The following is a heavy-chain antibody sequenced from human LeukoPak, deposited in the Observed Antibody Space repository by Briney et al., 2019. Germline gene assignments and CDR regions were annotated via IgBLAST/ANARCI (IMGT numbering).Heavy chain of an antibody. CDR1: GFTFSSYA. V-gene: IGHV3-23*01. D-gene: IGHD3-10*01. Sequence: PGGSLRLSCAASGFTFSSYAMSWVRQAPGKGLEWVSAISGSGGSTYYADSVKGRFTISRDNSKNTLYLQMNSLRAEDTAVYYCARRSLWSGWFDPWGQGTLVTVSS. CDR2: ISGSGGST. CDR3: ARRSLWSGWFDP. J-gene: IGHJ5*02.